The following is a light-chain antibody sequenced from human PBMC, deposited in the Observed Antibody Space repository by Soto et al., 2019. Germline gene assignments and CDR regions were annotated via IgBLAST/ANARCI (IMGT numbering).Light chain of an antibody. Sequence: SYELTQPPSVSLATGKTARITCGGNNIASYSVHWYRQKPGQAPVLVISNDNDRPSGIPDRFSGSNSGHTATLTIRRVEAGDEADYYCHLWDNKNDAVVFGGGTKLTVL. CDR3: HLWDNKNDAVV. CDR1: NIASYS. V-gene: IGLV3-21*04. CDR2: NDN. J-gene: IGLJ3*02.